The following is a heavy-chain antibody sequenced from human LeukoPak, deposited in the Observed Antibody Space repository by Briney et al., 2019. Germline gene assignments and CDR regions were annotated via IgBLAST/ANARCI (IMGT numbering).Heavy chain of an antibody. D-gene: IGHD5-12*01. CDR1: GGSISSGGYS. CDR3: ARGGYSGYKN. Sequence: SQTLSLTCAVSGGSISSGGYSWSWIRQPPGKGLEWIGYIYHSRSTYYNPSLKSRVTISVDRSKNQFSLKLSSVTAADTAVYYCARGGYSGYKNWGQGTLVTVSS. J-gene: IGHJ4*02. V-gene: IGHV4-30-2*01. CDR2: IYHSRST.